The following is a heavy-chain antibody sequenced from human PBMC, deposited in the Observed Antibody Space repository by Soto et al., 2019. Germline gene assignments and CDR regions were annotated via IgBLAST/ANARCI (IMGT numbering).Heavy chain of an antibody. D-gene: IGHD3-3*01. CDR1: GGSFSGYY. Sequence: ETLSLTCAVYGGSFSGYYWSWIRQPPGKGLEWIGEINHSGSTNYNPSLKSRVTISVDTSKNQFSLKLSSVTAADTAVYYCARGLQTWNYRYYGMDVWGQGTTVTVSS. CDR3: ARGLQTWNYRYYGMDV. V-gene: IGHV4-34*01. J-gene: IGHJ6*02. CDR2: INHSGST.